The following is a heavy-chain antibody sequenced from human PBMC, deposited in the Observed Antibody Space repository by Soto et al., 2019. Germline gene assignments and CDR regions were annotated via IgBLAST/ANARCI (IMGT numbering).Heavy chain of an antibody. CDR1: GGSISSSSYY. Sequence: SETLSLTCTVSGGSISSSSYYWGWIRQPPGKGLEWIGSIYYSGSTYYNPSLKRRVTISVDTSKNQFSLKLSSVTAADTAVYYCARLVEQWLGYYYYYGMDVWGQGTTVTV. J-gene: IGHJ6*02. CDR2: IYYSGST. CDR3: ARLVEQWLGYYYYYGMDV. D-gene: IGHD6-19*01. V-gene: IGHV4-39*01.